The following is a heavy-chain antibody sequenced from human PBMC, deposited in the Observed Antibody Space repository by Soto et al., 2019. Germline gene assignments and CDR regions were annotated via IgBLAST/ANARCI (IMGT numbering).Heavy chain of an antibody. D-gene: IGHD5-12*01. CDR2: IHYNGNT. CDR3: AREGNLGRWLQPLDF. Sequence: TSETLSLTCTVSGDSISAYSWSWVRQPPGKGLEWIGNIHYNGNTKYSPSLKSRVTMSVDTSKNHFSLRLISVTAADTAIYFRAREGNLGRWLQPLDFWGQGTLVTVSS. J-gene: IGHJ4*02. CDR1: GDSISAYS. V-gene: IGHV4-59*01.